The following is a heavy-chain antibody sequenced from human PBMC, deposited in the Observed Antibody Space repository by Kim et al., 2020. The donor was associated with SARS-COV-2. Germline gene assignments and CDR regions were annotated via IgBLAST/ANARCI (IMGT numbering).Heavy chain of an antibody. CDR1: GGSFSGYY. Sequence: SETLSLTCAVYGGSFSGYYWSWIRQPPGKGLEWIGEINHSGSTNYNPSLKSRVTISVDTSKNQFSLKLSSVTAADTAVYYCARAPGSSWSHVPWGQGTLVTVSS. CDR2: INHSGST. CDR3: ARAPGSSWSHVP. D-gene: IGHD6-13*01. J-gene: IGHJ5*02. V-gene: IGHV4-34*01.